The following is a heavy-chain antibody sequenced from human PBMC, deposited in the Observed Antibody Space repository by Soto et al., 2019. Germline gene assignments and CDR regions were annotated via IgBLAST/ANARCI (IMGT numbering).Heavy chain of an antibody. CDR2: ISGSGGST. CDR1: GFTFSSYA. Sequence: GALRLSCAASGFTFSSYAMSWVRQAPGKGLEWVSAISGSGGSTYYADSVKGLFTISRDNSKNTLYLQMNSLRAEDTAAYYCAKVDDSSGYYYLFSFDYWGQGTLVTVSS. V-gene: IGHV3-23*01. CDR3: AKVDDSSGYYYLFSFDY. J-gene: IGHJ4*02. D-gene: IGHD3-22*01.